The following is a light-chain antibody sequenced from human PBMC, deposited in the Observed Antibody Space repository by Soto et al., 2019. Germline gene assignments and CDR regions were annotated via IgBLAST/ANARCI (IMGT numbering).Light chain of an antibody. J-gene: IGLJ1*01. CDR3: GAWDDRLTVYV. V-gene: IGLV1-51*01. CDR2: DNN. Sequence: QSVPTQPPSVSAAPGHEVSISCSGSSSNVGHNSVSWDQQLPGTAPKLLSYDNNERPSGIPARFSGSKSGTSATLGITGLQIGDEADYYGGAWDDRLTVYVFGSGTKVTVL. CDR1: SSNVGHNS.